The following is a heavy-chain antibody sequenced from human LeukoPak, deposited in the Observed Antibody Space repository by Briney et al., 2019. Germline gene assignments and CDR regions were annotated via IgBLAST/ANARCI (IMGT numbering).Heavy chain of an antibody. Sequence: SGGSLRLSCAASGFTFSSYWMSWVRQAPGKGLEWVANIKQDGSEKYYVDSVKGRFTISRDNAKNSLYLKMNSLRAEDTAVYYCARHSYCGGDCYSWGPFDYWGQGTLVTVSS. CDR2: IKQDGSEK. D-gene: IGHD2-21*02. CDR3: ARHSYCGGDCYSWGPFDY. V-gene: IGHV3-7*01. J-gene: IGHJ4*02. CDR1: GFTFSSYW.